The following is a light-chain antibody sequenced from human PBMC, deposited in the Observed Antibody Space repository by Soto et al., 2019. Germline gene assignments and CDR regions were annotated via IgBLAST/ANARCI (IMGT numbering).Light chain of an antibody. J-gene: IGKJ4*01. V-gene: IGKV3-20*01. Sequence: EIVLTQSPGTLSLSPGERATLSCRATQSVNSNYLARYQQKLGQAPRLLIYGASSRPTGTPDRFSGSGSGTDFPLTISRLEPEDFAVYYCHQYGGSPLTFGGGTKVEI. CDR1: QSVNSNY. CDR3: HQYGGSPLT. CDR2: GAS.